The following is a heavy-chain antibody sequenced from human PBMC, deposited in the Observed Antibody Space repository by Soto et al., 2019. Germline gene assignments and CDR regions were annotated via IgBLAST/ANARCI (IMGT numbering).Heavy chain of an antibody. CDR3: ARVEQWLVQDYYYYGMDV. Sequence: SETLSLTCTVSGGSISSYYWSWIRQPAGKGLEWIGRIYTSGSTNYNPSLKSRVTMSVDTSKNQFSLKLSSVTAADTAVYYCARVEQWLVQDYYYYGMDVWGQGTTVTVSS. D-gene: IGHD6-19*01. CDR2: IYTSGST. CDR1: GGSISSYY. J-gene: IGHJ6*02. V-gene: IGHV4-4*07.